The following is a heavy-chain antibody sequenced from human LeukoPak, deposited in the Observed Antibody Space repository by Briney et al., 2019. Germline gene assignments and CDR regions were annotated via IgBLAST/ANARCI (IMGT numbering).Heavy chain of an antibody. CDR1: GYTFTGYY. CDR2: INPNSGGT. Sequence: ASVKVSCKASGYTFTGYYMHWVRQAPGQGLEWMGWINPNSGGTNYAQKFQGRATMTRDTSISTAYMELSRLRSDDTAVYYCARGDVLLWFGESTPYYYYMDVWGKGTTVTISS. CDR3: ARGDVLLWFGESTPYYYYMDV. V-gene: IGHV1-2*02. D-gene: IGHD3-10*01. J-gene: IGHJ6*03.